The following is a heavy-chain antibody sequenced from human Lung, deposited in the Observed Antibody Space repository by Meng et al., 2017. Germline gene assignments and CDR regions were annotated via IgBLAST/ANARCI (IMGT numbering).Heavy chain of an antibody. V-gene: IGHV4-30-4*01. CDR1: GGSISSSNYY. J-gene: IGHJ2*01. CDR3: ARGQKGYFDL. CDR2: IYNSGST. Sequence: VQLQESGPGLVKPSQTLSLPSTVSGGSISSSNYYWSWIRQPPGKGLEWSGHIYNSGSTYYNPSLKSRITISVDTSKNQFSLKLSSVTAADTAVYYCARGQKGYFDLWGRGTLVTVSS.